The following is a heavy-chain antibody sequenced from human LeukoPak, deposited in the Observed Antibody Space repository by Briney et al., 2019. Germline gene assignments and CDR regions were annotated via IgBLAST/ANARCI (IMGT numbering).Heavy chain of an antibody. CDR2: IWYDGSNK. J-gene: IGHJ4*02. CDR3: ARPVEMATIFLDY. V-gene: IGHV3-30*19. CDR1: GFTFSSYG. Sequence: LAGGSLRLSCVASGFTFSSYGMHWVRQAPGKGLEWVAVIWYDGSNKYYADSVKGRFTISRDNSKNTLYLQMNSLRAEDTAVYYCARPVEMATIFLDYWGQGTLVTVSS. D-gene: IGHD5-24*01.